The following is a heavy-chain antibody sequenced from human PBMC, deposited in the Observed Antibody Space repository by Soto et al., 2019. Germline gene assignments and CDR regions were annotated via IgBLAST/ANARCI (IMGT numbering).Heavy chain of an antibody. V-gene: IGHV1-24*01. CDR1: GGTFSSYA. J-gene: IGHJ4*02. CDR3: ATTPFWSGYLGLDY. Sequence: ASVKVSCKASGGTFSSYAISWVRQAPGKGLEWMGGFDPEDGETIYAQKFQGRVTMTEDTSTDTAYMELSSLRSEDTAVYYCATTPFWSGYLGLDYWGQGTLVTVSS. D-gene: IGHD3-3*01. CDR2: FDPEDGET.